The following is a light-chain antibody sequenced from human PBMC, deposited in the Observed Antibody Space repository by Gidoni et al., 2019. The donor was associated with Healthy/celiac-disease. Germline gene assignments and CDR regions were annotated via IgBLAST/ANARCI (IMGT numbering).Light chain of an antibody. J-gene: IGKJ2*01. V-gene: IGKV3-20*01. CDR3: QQYGSSSYT. CDR1: QSVSSSY. CDR2: GAS. Sequence: EVVLTQSPGTLSLSPGERATLSCRASQSVSSSYLAWYQQKPGQAPRLLIYGASSRATGIPDRVSGSGSGTDFTLTISRLEPEDFAVDYCQQYGSSSYTFGQGTKLESK.